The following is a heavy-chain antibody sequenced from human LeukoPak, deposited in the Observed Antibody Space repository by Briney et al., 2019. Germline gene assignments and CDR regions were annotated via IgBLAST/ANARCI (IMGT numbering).Heavy chain of an antibody. J-gene: IGHJ6*02. CDR2: ISGSGGST. Sequence: GRSLRLSCAASGFTFSSYAMHWVRQAPGKGLEWVSAISGSGGSTYYADSVKGRFTISRDNSKNTLYLQMNSLRAEDTAVYYCAKDLYYDFWSGYYAGMDVWGQGTTVTVSS. CDR3: AKDLYYDFWSGYYAGMDV. V-gene: IGHV3-23*01. D-gene: IGHD3-3*01. CDR1: GFTFSSYA.